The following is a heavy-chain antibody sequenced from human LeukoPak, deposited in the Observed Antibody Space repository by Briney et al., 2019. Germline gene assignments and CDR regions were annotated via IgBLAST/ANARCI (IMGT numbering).Heavy chain of an antibody. CDR3: GKADIYFNPIDY. D-gene: IGHD3-9*01. Sequence: SETLSLTCAVSGVSISSSEWWIWVRQPPGQGLEWIGEIHRAGRTRYNPSLKSRVTISMDYSKNQFSLKLTSVTAADTAIYYCGKADIYFNPIDYWGPGSLVTVSS. CDR1: GVSISSSEW. CDR2: IHRAGRT. V-gene: IGHV4-4*02. J-gene: IGHJ4*02.